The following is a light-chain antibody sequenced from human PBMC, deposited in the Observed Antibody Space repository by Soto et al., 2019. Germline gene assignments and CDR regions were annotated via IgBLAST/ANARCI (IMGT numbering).Light chain of an antibody. CDR3: SSYTSSSTLVV. CDR1: RSDVGGYNY. CDR2: EVS. J-gene: IGLJ2*01. V-gene: IGLV2-14*01. Sequence: QSALTQPASVSGSPGQSITISCTGPRSDVGGYNYVSWDQQHTGKAPKLMIYEVSNRPSGVSNRFSGSKSGNTASLTISGLQAEDDADDYCSSYTSSSTLVVFGGGTKLAVL.